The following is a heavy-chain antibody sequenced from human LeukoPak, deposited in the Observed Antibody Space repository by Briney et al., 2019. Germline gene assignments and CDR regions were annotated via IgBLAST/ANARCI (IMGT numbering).Heavy chain of an antibody. D-gene: IGHD3-22*01. V-gene: IGHV3-21*01. CDR3: AREAYYYDSSGYQLDY. CDR2: ISSSSSYI. Sequence: PGGSLRLSCAASGFTFSSYSMNWVRQAPGKGLEWVSSISSSSSYIYYADSVKGRFTISRDNAKNSLYLQMNSLRAEDTAVYYCAREAYYYDSSGYQLDYWGQGTLVTVSS. CDR1: GFTFSSYS. J-gene: IGHJ4*02.